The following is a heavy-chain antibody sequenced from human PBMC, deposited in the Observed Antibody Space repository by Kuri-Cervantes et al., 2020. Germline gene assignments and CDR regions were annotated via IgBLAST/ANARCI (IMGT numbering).Heavy chain of an antibody. V-gene: IGHV3-15*01. D-gene: IGHD4-17*01. CDR3: TTDRPIWHVTTVTTGYFDL. CDR1: GFTFSSYE. J-gene: IGHJ2*01. Sequence: GESLKIFCAASGFTFSSYEMNWVRQAPGKGLEWVGRIKSKTDGGTTDYAAPVKGRFTISRDDSKNTLYLQMNSLKTEDTAVYYCTTDRPIWHVTTVTTGYFDLWGRGTLVTVSS. CDR2: IKSKTDGGTT.